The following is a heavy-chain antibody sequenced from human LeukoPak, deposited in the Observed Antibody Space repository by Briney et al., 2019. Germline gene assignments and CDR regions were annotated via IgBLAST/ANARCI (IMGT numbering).Heavy chain of an antibody. J-gene: IGHJ4*02. CDR1: GASISSHY. Sequence: SETLSLTCTVSGASISSHYWSLIRQPPGKGLEWIGYISYSGTTKYNASLKSRVTISADTSKSHFSLNLSSVTAADTAVYYCARELELSSEGSFDYWGQGTLVTVSS. CDR2: ISYSGTT. V-gene: IGHV4-59*11. CDR3: ARELELSSEGSFDY. D-gene: IGHD1-7*01.